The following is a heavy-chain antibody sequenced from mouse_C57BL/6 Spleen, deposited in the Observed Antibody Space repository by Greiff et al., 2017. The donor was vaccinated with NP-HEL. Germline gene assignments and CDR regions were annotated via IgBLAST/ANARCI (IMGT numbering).Heavy chain of an antibody. CDR3: AREGYSNYDGY. J-gene: IGHJ2*01. D-gene: IGHD2-5*01. Sequence: QVQLQQPGAELVRPGSSVKLSCKASGYTFTSYWMDWVKQRPGQGLEWIGNIYPSDSETPYNQKFKDKATLTVDKSSSTAYMQLSSLTSEDSAVYYCAREGYSNYDGYWGQGTTLTVSS. CDR1: GYTFTSYW. CDR2: IYPSDSET. V-gene: IGHV1-61*01.